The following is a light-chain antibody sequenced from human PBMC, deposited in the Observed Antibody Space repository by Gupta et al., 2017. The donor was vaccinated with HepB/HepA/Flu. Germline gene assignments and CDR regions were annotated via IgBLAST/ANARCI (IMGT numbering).Light chain of an antibody. CDR1: QNTGYW. CDR2: TTS. V-gene: IGKV1-5*03. CDR3: QQDKNYPRT. Sequence: IQMTQSPSTLSASVGDRVTITCRASQNTGYWLAWFQQKPGKAPNLLISTTSTLESGVPSRFSGSGTGTEFTLTISSLQPDDFATYYCQQDKNYPRTFGQGTKVEIK. J-gene: IGKJ1*01.